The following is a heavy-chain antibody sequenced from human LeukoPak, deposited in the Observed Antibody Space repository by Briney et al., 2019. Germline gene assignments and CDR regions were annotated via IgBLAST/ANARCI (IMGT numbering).Heavy chain of an antibody. D-gene: IGHD3-3*01. CDR1: GGSFSDYS. J-gene: IGHJ4*02. V-gene: IGHV4-34*01. CDR3: ARDLRSVGFFSDS. Sequence: SETLSLTCAVSGGSFSDYSWSWIRQSPGEGLEWIGEINHSGATNYNPSFKSRVTISVDTSKKQVSLKLNSVTAADTAVYYCARDLRSVGFFSDSWGQGTLVTVSS. CDR2: INHSGAT.